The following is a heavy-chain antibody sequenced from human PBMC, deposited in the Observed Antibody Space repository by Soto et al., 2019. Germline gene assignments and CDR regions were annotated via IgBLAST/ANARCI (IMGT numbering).Heavy chain of an antibody. Sequence: SETLSLTCTVSGGSISSYYWSWIRQPPGKGLEWIGYIYYSGSTNYNPSLKSRVTISVDTSKNSLYLEMNSLRAEDTAVYYCARGRWLQLPDYWGQGTLVTVSS. CDR1: GGSISSYY. D-gene: IGHD5-12*01. V-gene: IGHV4-59*12. J-gene: IGHJ4*02. CDR2: IYYSGST. CDR3: ARGRWLQLPDY.